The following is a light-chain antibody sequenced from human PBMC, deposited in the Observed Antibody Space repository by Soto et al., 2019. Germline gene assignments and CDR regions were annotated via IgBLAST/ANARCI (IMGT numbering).Light chain of an antibody. CDR3: QQRSNWPLT. CDR2: DAS. J-gene: IGKJ4*01. V-gene: IGKV3-11*01. CDR1: QSVTSY. Sequence: EIVLTQSPATLSLSPGERATLSCRASQSVTSYLAWYQHKPGQAPRLLIYDASKRATGIPARFSGSGSGTDYTLTISGLGPEDFAVYYCQQRSNWPLTFGGGTRVEI.